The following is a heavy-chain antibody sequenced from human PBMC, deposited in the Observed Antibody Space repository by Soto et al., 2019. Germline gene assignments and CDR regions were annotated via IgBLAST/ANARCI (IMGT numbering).Heavy chain of an antibody. CDR1: GGTFSRNT. J-gene: IGHJ4*02. V-gene: IGHV1-69*13. CDR3: ARQFDYDVSGYYYAY. Sequence: SVKVSCKASGGTFSRNTISWVRQAPGQGLEWMGGIIPMFGTPNYAQKFQGRVTITADESTSTAYMELNRLKSEDTAVYYCARQFDYDVSGYYYAYWGQGTLVTVSS. D-gene: IGHD3-22*01. CDR2: IIPMFGTP.